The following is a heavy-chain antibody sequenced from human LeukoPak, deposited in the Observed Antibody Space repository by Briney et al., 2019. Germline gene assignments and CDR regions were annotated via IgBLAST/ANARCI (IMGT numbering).Heavy chain of an antibody. D-gene: IGHD3-10*01. Sequence: SETLSLTCTVSGGSISSGNYYWSWIRPPAGKGLEWIGRIYTSGRTNFHPSLKSRVTISVDTSKNQFSLKLSSVTAADTAVYYCARGFYYASGSYNFDYWGQGTLVTVSS. CDR1: GGSISSGNYY. CDR3: ARGFYYASGSYNFDY. CDR2: IYTSGRT. V-gene: IGHV4-61*02. J-gene: IGHJ4*02.